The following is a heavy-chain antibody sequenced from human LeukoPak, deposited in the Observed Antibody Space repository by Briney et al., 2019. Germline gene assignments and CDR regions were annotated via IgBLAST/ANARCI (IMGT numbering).Heavy chain of an antibody. CDR1: GGSISSSNW. Sequence: SETLSLTCAVSGGSISSSNWWSWVRQPPGKGLEWIGEIYHSRSTNYNPSLKSRVTISVDKSKNQFSLKLSSVTAADTAVYYCASRDSYGYLGVDYWGQGTLVTVSS. CDR3: ASRDSYGYLGVDY. J-gene: IGHJ4*02. V-gene: IGHV4-4*02. CDR2: IYHSRST. D-gene: IGHD5-18*01.